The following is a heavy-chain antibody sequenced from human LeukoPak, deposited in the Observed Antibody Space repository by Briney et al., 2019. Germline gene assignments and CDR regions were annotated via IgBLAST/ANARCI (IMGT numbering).Heavy chain of an antibody. Sequence: GGSLRLSCEASGITISSAWMSWVRQAPGKGLEWVARIESESAGGTTDHAAPVKGRFTISRDDSKNTLYLQMDSLIIEDTGVYYCTTPPDWGQGTLVTVSS. V-gene: IGHV3-15*04. CDR2: IESESAGGTT. CDR3: TTPPD. J-gene: IGHJ4*02. CDR1: GITISSAW.